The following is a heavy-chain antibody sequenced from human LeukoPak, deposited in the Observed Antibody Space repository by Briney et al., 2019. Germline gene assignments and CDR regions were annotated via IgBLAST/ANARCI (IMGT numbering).Heavy chain of an antibody. Sequence: SVKISCKASGGTFISYAISWVRQAPGQGLEWMGRIIPIFGTANYAQKFQGRVTITTDESTSTAYMELSSLRSEDTAVYYCARHRFPYGDSFNWGQGTLVTVSS. D-gene: IGHD4-17*01. CDR3: ARHRFPYGDSFN. CDR1: GGTFISYA. V-gene: IGHV1-69*05. CDR2: IIPIFGTA. J-gene: IGHJ4*02.